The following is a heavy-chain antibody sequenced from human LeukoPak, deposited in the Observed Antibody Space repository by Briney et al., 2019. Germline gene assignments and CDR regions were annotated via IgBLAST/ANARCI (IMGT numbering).Heavy chain of an antibody. J-gene: IGHJ4*02. V-gene: IGHV1-46*01. CDR3: AREHSSGYDY. Sequence: ASGKVSCKASGHTLTGYYMHWVRQAPGQGLEWMGIINPSGGSTSYAQKFQGRVTMTRDTSTGTVYMELSSLRSEDTAVYYCAREHSSGYDYWGQGTLVTVSS. CDR1: GHTLTGYY. D-gene: IGHD6-13*01. CDR2: INPSGGST.